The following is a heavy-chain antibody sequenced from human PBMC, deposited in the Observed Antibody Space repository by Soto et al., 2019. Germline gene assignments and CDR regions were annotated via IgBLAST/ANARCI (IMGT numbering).Heavy chain of an antibody. CDR3: AKATATSGGAFEI. V-gene: IGHV3-23*01. J-gene: IGHJ3*02. Sequence: PGGSLRLSCAVSGFICSSYDMSWVRQAPGKGLGWVSTILVGGSTHYEDSVKGRFTISRDTSKNTVYLQMNSLTAGDTAFYYCAKATATSGGAFEIHGQGTMVTVSS. D-gene: IGHD1-1*01. CDR2: ILVGGST. CDR1: GFICSSYD.